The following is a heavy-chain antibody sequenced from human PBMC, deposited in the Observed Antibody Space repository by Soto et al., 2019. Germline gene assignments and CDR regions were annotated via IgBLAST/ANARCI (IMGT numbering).Heavy chain of an antibody. V-gene: IGHV1-69*01. CDR3: ARDLDYYGSGNYYNRIDY. CDR2: IIPMFGTA. Sequence: QVQLVQSGAEVKKPGSSVKVSCKVSGGPFSDYAVSWVRQAPGPGLEWMGGIIPMFGTANYAQKFQGRVNITADESTTAAYMELSSLRAEDTAVYYCARDLDYYGSGNYYNRIDYWGQGTLVTVSS. CDR1: GGPFSDYA. D-gene: IGHD3-10*01. J-gene: IGHJ4*02.